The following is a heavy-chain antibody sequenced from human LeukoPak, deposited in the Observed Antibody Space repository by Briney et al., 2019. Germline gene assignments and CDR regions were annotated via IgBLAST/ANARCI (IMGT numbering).Heavy chain of an antibody. Sequence: ASVKVSCKASGYTFTSYGISWVRQAPGQGLEWMGWISAYNGNTNYAQKFQGRVTMTRDMSTSTVYMELSSLRSEDTAVYYCARGAHYDSSGYYYNDAFDIWGQGTMVTVSS. CDR3: ARGAHYDSSGYYYNDAFDI. J-gene: IGHJ3*02. CDR1: GYTFTSYG. V-gene: IGHV1-18*01. CDR2: ISAYNGNT. D-gene: IGHD3-22*01.